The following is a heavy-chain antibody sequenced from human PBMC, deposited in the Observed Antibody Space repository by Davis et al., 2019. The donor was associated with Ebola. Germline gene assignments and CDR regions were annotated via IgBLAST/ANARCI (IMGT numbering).Heavy chain of an antibody. CDR2: ISGFNTNT. D-gene: IGHD3-9*01. V-gene: IGHV1-18*04. J-gene: IGHJ4*02. CDR3: ARAPNYDVLTGTSSYYFDY. Sequence: ASVKVSCKSSGYTFTSYGLVWVRQAPELGLEWMGWISGFNTNTNFAQKFQGRATVSKDTSTNTAYMDLRSLTSDDTAIYYCARAPNYDVLTGTSSYYFDYWGQGTLVTVSS. CDR1: GYTFTSYG.